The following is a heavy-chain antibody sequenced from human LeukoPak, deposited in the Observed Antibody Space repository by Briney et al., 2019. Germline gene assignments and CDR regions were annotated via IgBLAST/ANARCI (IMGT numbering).Heavy chain of an antibody. D-gene: IGHD1/OR15-1a*01. Sequence: SETLSLTCSVSGGSISSYYWSWIRQPPGKGLEWIGCIYYSGSTNYNPSLKSRVTISVDTSKNQFSLNLNSVTAADTAVYYCARVIEHGQSDYWGQGILVTVSS. CDR1: GGSISSYY. CDR3: ARVIEHGQSDY. V-gene: IGHV4-59*08. CDR2: IYYSGST. J-gene: IGHJ4*02.